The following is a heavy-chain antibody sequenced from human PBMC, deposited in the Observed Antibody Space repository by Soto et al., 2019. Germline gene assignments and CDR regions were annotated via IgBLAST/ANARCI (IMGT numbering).Heavy chain of an antibody. D-gene: IGHD3-22*01. V-gene: IGHV1-69*01. CDR2: IIPFFGAA. J-gene: IGHJ3*01. Sequence: QVHLVQSGAAVKMPGSSVRVSCASSGGAFSTYDIGWVRQAPGQGLEWLGGIIPFFGAANYAQKFRGRVTITADESTRPAYLEMSSLKPEDTATYYCARDLRSGWAHDAFDVWCPGNSISVSS. CDR1: GGAFSTYD. CDR3: ARDLRSGWAHDAFDV.